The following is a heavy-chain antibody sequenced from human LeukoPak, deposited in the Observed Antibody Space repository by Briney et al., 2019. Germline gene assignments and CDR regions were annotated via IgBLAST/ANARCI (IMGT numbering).Heavy chain of an antibody. Sequence: GGSLRLSCAASGFTFSSYSMNWVRQAPGKGLEWVSSISSSSSYIYYADSVKGRFTISRDNAKNSLYLQMNSLRAEDTAVYYCAREQISYIQTGGFSSGWYYYYMDVWGKGTTVTVSS. D-gene: IGHD6-19*01. J-gene: IGHJ6*03. CDR1: GFTFSSYS. CDR3: AREQISYIQTGGFSSGWYYYYMDV. V-gene: IGHV3-21*01. CDR2: ISSSSSYI.